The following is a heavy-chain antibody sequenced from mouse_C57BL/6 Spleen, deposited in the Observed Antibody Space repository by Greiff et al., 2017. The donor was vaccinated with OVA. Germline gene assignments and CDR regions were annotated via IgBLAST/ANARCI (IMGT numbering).Heavy chain of an antibody. CDR1: GFTFSSYA. J-gene: IGHJ4*01. V-gene: IGHV5-9-1*02. Sequence: EVMLVESGEGLVKPGGSLKLSCAASGFTFSSYAMSWVRQTPEKRLEWVAYISSGGDYIYYADTVKGRFTSSRDNARNTLYLQMSSLKSEETAMYYCTSNRGDYYAMDYWGQGTSVTVSS. CDR2: ISSGGDYI. CDR3: TSNRGDYYAMDY.